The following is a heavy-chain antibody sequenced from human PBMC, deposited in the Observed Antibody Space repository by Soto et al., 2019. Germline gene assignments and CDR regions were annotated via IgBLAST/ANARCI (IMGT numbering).Heavy chain of an antibody. D-gene: IGHD6-6*01. J-gene: IGHJ3*02. V-gene: IGHV3-9*01. CDR3: AKDRRSSGNDAFDI. Sequence: GGSLRLSCAASGFTFDDYAMHWVRQAPGKGLEWVSGISWNSGSIGYADSVKGRFTISRDNAKNSLYLQMNSLRAEDTALYYCAKDRRSSGNDAFDIWGQGTMVTVSS. CDR2: ISWNSGSI. CDR1: GFTFDDYA.